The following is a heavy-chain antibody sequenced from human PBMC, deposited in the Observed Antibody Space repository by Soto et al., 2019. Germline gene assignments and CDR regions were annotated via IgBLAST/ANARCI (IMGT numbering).Heavy chain of an antibody. CDR3: ARASEWDTALAFPLDY. Sequence: QVQLQESGPGLVKPSETLSLTCTVSGGSISSYYWSWIRQPPGKGLEWIGYIYYSGSTNYNPSLKSRVTLSVDTSKNQFSLKLSSVTAADTAVYYCARASEWDTALAFPLDYWGQGTLVTVSS. V-gene: IGHV4-59*01. J-gene: IGHJ4*02. D-gene: IGHD5-18*01. CDR1: GGSISSYY. CDR2: IYYSGST.